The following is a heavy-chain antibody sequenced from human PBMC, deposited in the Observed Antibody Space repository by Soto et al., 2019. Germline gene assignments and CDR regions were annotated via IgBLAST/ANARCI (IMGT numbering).Heavy chain of an antibody. CDR2: VYYSGTT. CDR1: GDSISSSPYY. V-gene: IGHV4-39*01. CDR3: AHLRDYNNYGWFDP. Sequence: SETLSLTCFVSGDSISSSPYYWAWIRQPPGKALEWIGNVYYSGTTYRNPSLKSRATLSVDRSKNQFSLHLSSVTAADTVLYYCAHLRDYNNYGWFDPWGQGSLVTVSS. D-gene: IGHD4-4*01. J-gene: IGHJ5*02.